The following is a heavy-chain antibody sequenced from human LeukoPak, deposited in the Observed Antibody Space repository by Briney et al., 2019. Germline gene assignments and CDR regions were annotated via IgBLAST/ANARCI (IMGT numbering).Heavy chain of an antibody. D-gene: IGHD2-2*01. CDR2: ISSSGTTI. CDR3: ARKYCSTTSCLFDN. V-gene: IGHV3-48*03. CDR1: GFTFRSYA. Sequence: PGGSLRLSCAASGFTFRSYAVTWVRQAPGKGLQWVSGISSSGTTIYYADSVKGRFTISRDNAKNSLYLQMNSLRAEDTAVYYCARKYCSTTSCLFDNWGQGTLVTVSS. J-gene: IGHJ4*02.